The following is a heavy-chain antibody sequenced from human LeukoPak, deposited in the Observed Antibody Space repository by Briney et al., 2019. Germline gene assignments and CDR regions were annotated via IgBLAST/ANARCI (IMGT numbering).Heavy chain of an antibody. CDR2: IYHSGRT. Sequence: SETLSLTCTVSGYSISNGYYWGWMRQPPGKGLEWIGSIYHSGRTHYNPSLKSRVIIAVDTSKNYFSLKLSSVTAADTAMYYCARDETYSDVWSGSAGGGKGNYLDYWGQGILVTVSS. CDR1: GYSISNGYY. CDR3: ARDETYSDVWSGSAGGGKGNYLDY. J-gene: IGHJ4*02. V-gene: IGHV4-38-2*02. D-gene: IGHD3-3*01.